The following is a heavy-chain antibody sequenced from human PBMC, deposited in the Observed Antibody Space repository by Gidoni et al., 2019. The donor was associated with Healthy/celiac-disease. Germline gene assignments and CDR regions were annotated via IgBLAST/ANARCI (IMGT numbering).Heavy chain of an antibody. Sequence: EVQLLESGGGLVQPGGSLRLSCAASGFTFSSYAMSWVRQAPEKGLEWVSAISGSGGSTYYADSVKGRFTISRDNSKNTLYLQMNSLRAEDTAVYYCAKGVSSGWYWDYWGQGTLVTVSS. CDR3: AKGVSSGWYWDY. D-gene: IGHD6-19*01. CDR2: ISGSGGST. J-gene: IGHJ4*02. V-gene: IGHV3-23*01. CDR1: GFTFSSYA.